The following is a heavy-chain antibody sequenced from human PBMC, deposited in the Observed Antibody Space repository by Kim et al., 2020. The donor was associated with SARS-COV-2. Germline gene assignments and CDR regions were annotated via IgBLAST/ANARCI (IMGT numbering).Heavy chain of an antibody. J-gene: IGHJ6*04. D-gene: IGHD7-27*01. CDR2: VIPILGVA. CDR1: GGTFSNYA. Sequence: SVKVSCKASGGTFSNYAFTWVRQAPGQGLEWMGRVIPILGVANYAQKLRGRVTITADSSTTTVYMDLSSLKSEDTAVYYCAREAREEMGKTSLDVWGTGPTVTVTS. V-gene: IGHV1-69*04. CDR3: AREAREEMGKTSLDV.